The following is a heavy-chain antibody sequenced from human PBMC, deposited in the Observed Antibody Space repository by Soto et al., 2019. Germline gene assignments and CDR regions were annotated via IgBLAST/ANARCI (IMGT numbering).Heavy chain of an antibody. CDR2: ISAYNGNT. J-gene: IGHJ4*02. D-gene: IGHD5-12*01. Sequence: QVQLVQSGAEVKKPGASVKVSCKASGYTFTSYGISWVRQAPGQGLEWMGWISAYNGNTNYAQKLQCRVTMTTDTATRTASMELRSLRSDDTAVYYGARVPGYSGYDLGYWGQGTLVTVSS. CDR3: ARVPGYSGYDLGY. CDR1: GYTFTSYG. V-gene: IGHV1-18*01.